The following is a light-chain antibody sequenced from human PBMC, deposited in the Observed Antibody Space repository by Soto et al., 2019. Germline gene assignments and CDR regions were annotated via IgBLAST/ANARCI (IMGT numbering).Light chain of an antibody. Sequence: QSALTQPASVSGSPGQSLTISCTGTTTDVGSYNLVSWYQHHPGKAPKLIIYEGTKRPSGVSYRFSGSKSGTSASLTISGLQAEDEADYFCFSYAGSANYVFGTGTKLTVL. CDR3: FSYAGSANYV. J-gene: IGLJ1*01. CDR1: TTDVGSYNL. V-gene: IGLV2-23*01. CDR2: EGT.